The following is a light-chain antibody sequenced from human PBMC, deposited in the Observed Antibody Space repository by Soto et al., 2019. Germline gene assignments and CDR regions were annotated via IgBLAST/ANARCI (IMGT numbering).Light chain of an antibody. CDR3: SSLATSSTLYV. V-gene: IGLV2-14*01. J-gene: IGLJ1*01. CDR2: EVS. Sequence: QSALTQTASVSGSPGQSITISCTGTSSDIGGYNYVSWYQHHPGKAPELIIYEVSYRPSGVSDRFSGSKSGNTASLTISGLQAEDEAEYYCSSLATSSTLYVFGTGTKLTVL. CDR1: SSDIGGYNY.